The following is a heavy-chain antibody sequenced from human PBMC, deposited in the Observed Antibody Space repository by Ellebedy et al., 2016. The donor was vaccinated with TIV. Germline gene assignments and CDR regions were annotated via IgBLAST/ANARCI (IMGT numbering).Heavy chain of an antibody. CDR3: ATQLWNTEF. CDR1: ESTFSSYG. Sequence: GESLKISCEASESTFSSYGMSWVRQAPGKGLEWVSSISTTDGTHYADSVKGRLTISSDNPKNTLYLQMNSLRVEDTAVYYCATQLWNTEFWGQGTLVIVSS. D-gene: IGHD5-24*01. CDR2: ISTTDGT. J-gene: IGHJ4*02. V-gene: IGHV3-23*01.